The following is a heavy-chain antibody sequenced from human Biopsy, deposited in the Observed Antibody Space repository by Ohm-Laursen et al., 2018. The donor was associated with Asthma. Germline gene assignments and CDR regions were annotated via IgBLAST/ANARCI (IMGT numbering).Heavy chain of an antibody. CDR1: GYSLTDLS. CDR3: ASDFPKDYVRYNFQF. D-gene: IGHD4-17*01. J-gene: IGHJ4*02. V-gene: IGHV1-24*01. CDR2: HDHEEGGT. Sequence: ASVKVSCKTSGYSLTDLSMHWVRQAPGQGLEWMGGHDHEEGGTVNARRFQGRVTMTEDTSTDTAYMELSSLSSDDTAVYYCASDFPKDYVRYNFQFWGRGTLVTVSS.